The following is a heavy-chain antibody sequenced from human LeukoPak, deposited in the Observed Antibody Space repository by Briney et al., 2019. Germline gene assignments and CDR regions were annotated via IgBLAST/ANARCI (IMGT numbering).Heavy chain of an antibody. V-gene: IGHV3-66*01. Sequence: GGSLRLSCAASGFTVSSNYMSWVRQAPGKGLEWVSVIYSGGSTYYADSVKGRFTISRDNSKNTLYLQMNSLRAEDTAVYYCARDDCSSTSCVFDPWGQGTLVTVSS. CDR1: GFTVSSNY. J-gene: IGHJ5*02. CDR2: IYSGGST. D-gene: IGHD2-2*01. CDR3: ARDDCSSTSCVFDP.